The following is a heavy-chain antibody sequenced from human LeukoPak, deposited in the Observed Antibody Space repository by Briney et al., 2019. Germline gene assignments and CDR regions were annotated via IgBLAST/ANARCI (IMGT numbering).Heavy chain of an antibody. CDR2: TFYRSKWYN. Sequence: SQTLSLTCAISGDSVSTNSGAWNWIRQSPSSGLEWLGRTFYRSKWYNEYAVSVKSRISINADTSKIQFSLQLNSVTPEDTAVYYCARGTPRYMDVWGKGTTVTVSS. CDR1: GDSVSTNSGA. V-gene: IGHV6-1*01. J-gene: IGHJ6*03. CDR3: ARGTPRYMDV.